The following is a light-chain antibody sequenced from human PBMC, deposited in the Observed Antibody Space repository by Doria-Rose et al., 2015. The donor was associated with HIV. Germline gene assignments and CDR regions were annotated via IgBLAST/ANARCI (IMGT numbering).Light chain of an antibody. CDR2: WAS. CDR3: QQYYDTPS. CDR1: QSLLYTSKNY. V-gene: IGKV4-1*01. Sequence: VLTQPPESLGMSLGERATLNCKSNQSLLYTSKNYLAWYQQKPGQPPTLLIYWASTRQSGVPARFSGSGSGTDSTLTISSLEAEDVAVYYCQQYYDTPSFGPGTTVDIK. J-gene: IGKJ3*01.